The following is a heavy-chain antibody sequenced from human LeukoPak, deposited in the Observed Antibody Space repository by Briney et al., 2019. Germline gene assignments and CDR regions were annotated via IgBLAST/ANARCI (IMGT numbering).Heavy chain of an antibody. Sequence: SSETLSLTCAVYGVSFSGYYWSWIRQPPGKGLEWIGEINHSGSTNYNPSLKSRVTISVDTSKNQFSLKLSSVTAADTAVYYCARVVRRGITMVRGVIFHFDYWGQGTLVTVSS. CDR1: GVSFSGYY. J-gene: IGHJ4*02. D-gene: IGHD3-10*01. CDR2: INHSGST. V-gene: IGHV4-34*01. CDR3: ARVVRRGITMVRGVIFHFDY.